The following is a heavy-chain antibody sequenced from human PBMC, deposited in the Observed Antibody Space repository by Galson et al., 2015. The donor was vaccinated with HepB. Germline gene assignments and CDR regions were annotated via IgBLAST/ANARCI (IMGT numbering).Heavy chain of an antibody. J-gene: IGHJ4*02. Sequence: SLRLSCAASGFTFSDYYMSWIRRAPGKGLEWVSYISSSSSYTNYADSVKGRFTISRDNAKNSLYLQMNSLRAEDTAVYYCARYGYSSGWYSRYYFDYWGQGTLVTVSS. D-gene: IGHD6-19*01. CDR1: GFTFSDYY. CDR2: ISSSSSYT. CDR3: ARYGYSSGWYSRYYFDY. V-gene: IGHV3-11*06.